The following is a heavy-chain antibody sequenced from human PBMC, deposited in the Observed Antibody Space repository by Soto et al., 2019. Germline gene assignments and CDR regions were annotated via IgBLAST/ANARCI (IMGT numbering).Heavy chain of an antibody. J-gene: IGHJ6*03. V-gene: IGHV1-8*01. CDR3: ARAPFSTRNYFYDYYMVV. CDR1: GSTFTSYD. Sequence: GASVKVSCKASGSTFTSYDINWGRQATGQGLEWMGWMNPNSGNTGYAQKFQGRVTMTRNTSISTAYMELSILRSDDTAVYYCARAPFSTRNYFYDYYMVVRGKGTTVTVSS. CDR2: MNPNSGNT.